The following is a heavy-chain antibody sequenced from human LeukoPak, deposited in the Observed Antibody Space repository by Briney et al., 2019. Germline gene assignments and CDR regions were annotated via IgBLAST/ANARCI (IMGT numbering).Heavy chain of an antibody. CDR1: GYIFSSYA. J-gene: IGHJ4*02. CDR2: ISYDGKYQ. D-gene: IGHD3-22*01. Sequence: PGRSLRLSCAASGYIFSSYAMHWVRQAPGKGLEWVALISYDGKYQYYADSVRGRFTISRDNSKNALYLQMISLRPEDTALYYCARTDYDDSSGLLATTLDYWGQGTLVTVSS. CDR3: ARTDYDDSSGLLATTLDY. V-gene: IGHV3-30*04.